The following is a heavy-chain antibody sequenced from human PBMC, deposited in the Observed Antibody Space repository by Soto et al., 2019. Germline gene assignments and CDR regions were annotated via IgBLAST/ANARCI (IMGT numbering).Heavy chain of an antibody. CDR3: ARERYYDSSGYSNYYGMDV. CDR1: GYTFTSYA. CDR2: INAGNGNT. V-gene: IGHV1-3*01. D-gene: IGHD3-22*01. Sequence: ASVKVSCKASGYTFTSYAMHWVRQAPGQRLEWMGWINAGNGNTKYSQKFQGRVTITRDTSASTAYMERSSLRSEDTAVYCCARERYYDSSGYSNYYGMDVWGQGTTVTVSS. J-gene: IGHJ6*02.